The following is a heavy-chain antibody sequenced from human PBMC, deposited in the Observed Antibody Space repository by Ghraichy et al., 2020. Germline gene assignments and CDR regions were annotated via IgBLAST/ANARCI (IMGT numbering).Heavy chain of an antibody. CDR3: AKEPNDISTGYWACCFDH. D-gene: IGHD3-9*01. CDR1: GFTFATYG. V-gene: IGHV3-23*01. Sequence: LSLTCAASGFTFATYGMSWVRQAPGKGLEWVSAITESGENTYYADSVKGRFTISRDNSKKMLYLQMNSLRAEDTAVYFCAKEPNDISTGYWACCFDHWGQGTLVTVSS. CDR2: ITESGENT. J-gene: IGHJ4*02.